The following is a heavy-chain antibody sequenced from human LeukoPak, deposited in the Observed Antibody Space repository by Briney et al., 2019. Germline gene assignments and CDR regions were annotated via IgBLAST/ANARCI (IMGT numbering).Heavy chain of an antibody. Sequence: SETLSLTCTVSGGSISSYYWSWIRQPPGKGLEWIGYIYYSGSTNYNPSLKCRVTISVDTSKTQFSLKLTSVTAADTAVYYCARRTTGFIKGDAFDIWGQGTMVTVSS. CDR2: IYYSGST. J-gene: IGHJ3*02. CDR1: GGSISSYY. D-gene: IGHD3-9*01. CDR3: ARRTTGFIKGDAFDI. V-gene: IGHV4-59*08.